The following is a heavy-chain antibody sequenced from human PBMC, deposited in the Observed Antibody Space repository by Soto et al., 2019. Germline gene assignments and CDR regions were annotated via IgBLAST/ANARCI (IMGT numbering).Heavy chain of an antibody. V-gene: IGHV3-11*01. CDR2: ISNSGSTI. CDR3: GGGRACSAGSCCSDY. J-gene: IGHJ4*02. Sequence: GGSLRLSCAASGFTFSDYYMSWIRQAPGKGLEWVSYISNSGSTIYYADSVKGRFTISRDNAKNSLYLQVNSLRAEDTAVYFCGGGRACSAGSCCSDYWGQGTLVTVSS. D-gene: IGHD2-15*01. CDR1: GFTFSDYY.